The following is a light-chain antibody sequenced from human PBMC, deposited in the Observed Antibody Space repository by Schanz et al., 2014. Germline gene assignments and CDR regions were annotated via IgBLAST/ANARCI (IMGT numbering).Light chain of an antibody. J-gene: IGKJ1*01. V-gene: IGKV3-15*01. CDR3: QQYVESPGT. CDR2: GAS. Sequence: EIVMTQSPATLSVSPGERATLSCRASQSVSSNLAWYQQKPGQAPRLLIYGASTRATGIPARFSGSASGTEFTLTISRLETEDFAVYYCQQYVESPGTFGQGT. CDR1: QSVSSN.